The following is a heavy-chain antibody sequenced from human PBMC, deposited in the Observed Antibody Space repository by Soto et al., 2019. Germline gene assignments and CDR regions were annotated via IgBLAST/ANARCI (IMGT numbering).Heavy chain of an antibody. V-gene: IGHV4-38-2*01. D-gene: IGHD1-26*01. CDR1: NFPISSGYY. J-gene: IGHJ4*02. CDR2: IYRSGTT. CDR3: ARTHSGSYYSVFNY. Sequence: SETLSLTCVVSNFPISSGYYWGWIRQSPGKGLEWIASIYRSGTTSYNPSLKSRVTISVDPSKNQFSLMLTAVTAADTAVYYCARTHSGSYYSVFNYWGRGSLVTVSS.